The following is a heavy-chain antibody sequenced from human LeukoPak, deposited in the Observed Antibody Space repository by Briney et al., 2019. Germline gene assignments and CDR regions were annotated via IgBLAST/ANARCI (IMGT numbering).Heavy chain of an antibody. J-gene: IGHJ4*02. CDR3: ANPPRVVVVTAFDS. CDR2: ITGSGSST. CDR1: GFTFSSYA. V-gene: IGHV3-23*01. Sequence: HAGGSLRLSCAASGFTFSSYAMTWVRQAPGKGLEWVSSITGSGSSTYYADSVKGRFTISRDNSKNTLYVQMNSLRAEDTAVYFCANPPRVVVVTAFDSWGQGTLVTVSS. D-gene: IGHD2-21*02.